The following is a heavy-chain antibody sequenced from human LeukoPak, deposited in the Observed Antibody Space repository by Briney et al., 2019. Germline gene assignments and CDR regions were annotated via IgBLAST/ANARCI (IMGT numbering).Heavy chain of an antibody. CDR1: GFAVGSNY. V-gene: IGHV3-53*01. J-gene: IGHJ4*02. D-gene: IGHD4-17*01. CDR2: IYSGGGST. CDR3: AREVYGDNYFDY. Sequence: PGGSLRLSCAASGFAVGSNYMSWVRQTPARGLEWVSVIYSGGGSTFYADSVKGRFTISTDNSKNTLYLQMNGLRAEDTAVYYCAREVYGDNYFDYWGQGTLVTVSS.